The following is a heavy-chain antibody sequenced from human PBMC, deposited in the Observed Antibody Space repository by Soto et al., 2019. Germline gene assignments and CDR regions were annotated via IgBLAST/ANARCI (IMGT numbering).Heavy chain of an antibody. J-gene: IGHJ6*02. CDR2: IFLRDSDT. CDR3: AKSKEGGPMDV. V-gene: IGHV5-51*01. CDR1: GYTFSNHW. Sequence: PGESLKISCQGSGYTFSNHWINWVRLVPGKGLEWMGIIFLRDSDTRYSPSLQGQVIISVDKSTNTAYLQWTRLTASDTAIYYCAKSKEGGPMDVWGQGTTVTVSS. D-gene: IGHD3-16*01.